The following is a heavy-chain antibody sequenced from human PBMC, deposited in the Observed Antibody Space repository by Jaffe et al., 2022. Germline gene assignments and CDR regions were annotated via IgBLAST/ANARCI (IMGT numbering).Heavy chain of an antibody. CDR1: GFTFSSYG. CDR2: IRYDGSNK. Sequence: QVQLVESGGGVVQPGGSLRLSCAASGFTFSSYGMHWVRQAPGKGLEWVAFIRYDGSNKYYADSVKGRFTISRDNSKNTLYLQMNSLRAEDTAVYYCAKDSSSWLYYFDYWGQGTLVTVSS. D-gene: IGHD6-13*01. J-gene: IGHJ4*02. CDR3: AKDSSSWLYYFDY. V-gene: IGHV3-30*02.